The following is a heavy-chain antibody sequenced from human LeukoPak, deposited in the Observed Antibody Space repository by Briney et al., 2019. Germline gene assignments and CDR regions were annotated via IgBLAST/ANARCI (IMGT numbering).Heavy chain of an antibody. D-gene: IGHD1-1*01. CDR3: ARVEAGFHDY. V-gene: IGHV1-18*01. CDR1: GYIFTNHG. J-gene: IGHJ4*02. CDR2: ITTSNGNT. Sequence: ASVKVSCKASGYIFTNHGISWVRQAPGQGLGWMGWITTSNGNTKYAQKLQGRVTMTTDTSTTTAYMELRSLTSDDTAVYYCARVEAGFHDYWGQGTMVTVSS.